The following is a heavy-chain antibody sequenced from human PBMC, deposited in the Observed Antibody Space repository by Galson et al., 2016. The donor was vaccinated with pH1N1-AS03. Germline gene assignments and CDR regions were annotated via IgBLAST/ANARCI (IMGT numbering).Heavy chain of an antibody. J-gene: IGHJ6*03. CDR2: IKEDGSEK. CDR3: ARAGIAASDFHYYYLDV. V-gene: IGHV3-7*04. D-gene: IGHD6-25*01. Sequence: SLRLSCAASGFTFSSYWMSWVRQAPGKGLEWVANIKEDGSEKYYVDSVKGRFTISRDNGKNSLYLQMNSLRAEETAVYFCARAGIAASDFHYYYLDVWGKGATVTVSS. CDR1: GFTFSSYW.